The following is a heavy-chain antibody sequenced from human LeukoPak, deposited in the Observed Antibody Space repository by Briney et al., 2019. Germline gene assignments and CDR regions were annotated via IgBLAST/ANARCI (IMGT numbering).Heavy chain of an antibody. Sequence: GEPLKISCKGSGYSFTSYWISWVRQMPGKGLEWMGRIDPSDSYTNYSPSFQGHVTISADKSISTAYLQWSSLKASDTAMYYCARHPYSSGRPDYWGQGTLVTVSS. D-gene: IGHD6-19*01. V-gene: IGHV5-10-1*01. CDR2: IDPSDSYT. CDR1: GYSFTSYW. CDR3: ARHPYSSGRPDY. J-gene: IGHJ4*02.